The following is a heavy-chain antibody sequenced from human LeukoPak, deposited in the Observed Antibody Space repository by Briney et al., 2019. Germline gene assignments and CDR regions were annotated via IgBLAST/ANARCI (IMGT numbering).Heavy chain of an antibody. D-gene: IGHD3-22*01. CDR2: IYTSGST. J-gene: IGHJ5*02. V-gene: IGHV4-61*02. CDR1: GGSISSGSYY. CDR3: AREGQTRDKWLLPNWFDP. Sequence: SETLSLTCTVSGGSISSGSYYWSWIRQPAGKGLEWIGRIYTSGSTNYNPSLKSRVTISVDTSKNQFSLKLSSVTAADTAVYYCAREGQTRDKWLLPNWFDPWGQRTLVTVSS.